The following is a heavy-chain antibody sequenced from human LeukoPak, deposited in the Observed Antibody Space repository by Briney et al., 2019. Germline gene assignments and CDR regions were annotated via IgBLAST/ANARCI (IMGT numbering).Heavy chain of an antibody. CDR2: IWYDGSNK. CDR3: ARGAWGYYDSSGPFDY. V-gene: IGHV3-33*01. CDR1: GLTFSSYG. Sequence: GGSLRLSCAASGLTFSSYGMHWVRQAPGKGLDRVSVIWYDGSNKYYADSVKGRFTISRDNSKNTLYLQMNSLRAEDTAVYYCARGAWGYYDSSGPFDYWGQGTLVTVSS. J-gene: IGHJ4*02. D-gene: IGHD3-22*01.